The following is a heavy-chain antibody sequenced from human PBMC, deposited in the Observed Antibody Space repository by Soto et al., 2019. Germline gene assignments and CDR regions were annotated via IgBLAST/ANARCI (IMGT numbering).Heavy chain of an antibody. Sequence: QVHLEQSGAEVKKPGSSVKVSCKASGGTFSNSAISWVRQAPGQRLEWMGGIMPVFRTPDYAQKFQGRVTVTADESTSTAYMELSCLRSDDAAVYYCARDEDRPRLGGNYYYILDVWGQGTTVTVSS. CDR1: GGTFSNSA. V-gene: IGHV1-69*12. CDR2: IMPVFRTP. J-gene: IGHJ6*02. D-gene: IGHD5-12*01. CDR3: ARDEDRPRLGGNYYYILDV.